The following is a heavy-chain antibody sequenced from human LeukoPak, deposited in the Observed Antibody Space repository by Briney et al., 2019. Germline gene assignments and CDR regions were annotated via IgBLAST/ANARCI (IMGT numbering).Heavy chain of an antibody. J-gene: IGHJ4*02. CDR1: GFPFSSYA. Sequence: GGSLRLSCAASGFPFSSYAMTWVRQAPGKGLEWGSSISGEGATTYHADSMKGRSTISRDNAKNTVYLEISILGAEDTAVYYCATDSTYSYASGSSGPHYFDNWGQGTLVTVSS. CDR2: ISGEGATT. V-gene: IGHV3-23*01. CDR3: ATDSTYSYASGSSGPHYFDN. D-gene: IGHD3-10*01.